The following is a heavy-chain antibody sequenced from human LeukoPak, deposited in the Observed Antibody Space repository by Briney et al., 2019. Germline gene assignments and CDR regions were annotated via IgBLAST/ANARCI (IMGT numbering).Heavy chain of an antibody. V-gene: IGHV3-30*04. Sequence: PGGSLRLSCAASGFTFSSYAMHWVRQAPGKGLEWVAVISYDGSNKYYADSVKGRFTISRDNSKNTLYLQMNSLRAEDTAVYYCARRGIAAAVNYYYYYMDVWGQGTLVTVSS. J-gene: IGHJ6*03. D-gene: IGHD6-13*01. CDR1: GFTFSSYA. CDR2: ISYDGSNK. CDR3: ARRGIAAAVNYYYYYMDV.